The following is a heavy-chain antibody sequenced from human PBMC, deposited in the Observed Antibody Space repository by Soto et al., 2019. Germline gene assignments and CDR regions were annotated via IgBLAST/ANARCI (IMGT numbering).Heavy chain of an antibody. CDR3: AKGHDRTYGEGY. J-gene: IGHJ4*02. Sequence: EVQVLESGGGLVQPGGSLRLSCVGSGFTFSSHVMTWVRQAPGKGLEWVSSISANGGSTYYAESVMGRFTISRDNSRNPLPPQMRSLRAEDIVVYYCAKGHDRTYGEGYWGQGTLVTVSS. CDR1: GFTFSSHV. CDR2: ISANGGST. D-gene: IGHD3-10*01. V-gene: IGHV3-23*01.